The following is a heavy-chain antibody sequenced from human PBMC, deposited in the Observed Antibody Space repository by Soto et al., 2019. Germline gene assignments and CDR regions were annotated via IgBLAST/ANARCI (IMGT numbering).Heavy chain of an antibody. CDR1: GGSFSGYY. D-gene: IGHD2-8*01. CDR2: INHSGST. Sequence: SETLSLTCAVYGGSFSGYYWSWIRQPPGKGLEWIGEINHSGSTNYNPSLKSRVTISVDTSKNQFSLKLSSVTAADTAVYYCASLLMVYAIPGDGMDVWGQGTTVTVSS. J-gene: IGHJ6*02. V-gene: IGHV4-34*01. CDR3: ASLLMVYAIPGDGMDV.